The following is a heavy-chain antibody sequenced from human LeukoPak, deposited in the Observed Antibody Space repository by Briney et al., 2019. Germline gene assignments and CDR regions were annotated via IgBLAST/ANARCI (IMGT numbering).Heavy chain of an antibody. CDR2: IRSKTYGGTT. CDR1: GFTFGDYA. Sequence: GGSLRLSCTASGFTFGDYAMSWVRQAPGKGLEWVGFIRSKTYGGTTEYAASVKGRFTISRDDSKSIAYLQMNSLKTEDTAVYYCTREQERLRVNYFDYWGQGTLVTVSS. D-gene: IGHD5-12*01. CDR3: TREQERLRVNYFDY. J-gene: IGHJ4*02. V-gene: IGHV3-49*04.